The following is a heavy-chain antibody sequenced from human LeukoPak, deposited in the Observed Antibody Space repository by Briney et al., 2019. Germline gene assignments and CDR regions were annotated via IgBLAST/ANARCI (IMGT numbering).Heavy chain of an antibody. J-gene: IGHJ4*02. CDR1: GGSISSYY. D-gene: IGHD6-19*01. CDR3: ARVVIGGWYNYFDY. V-gene: IGHV4-59*01. Sequence: SETLSLTCTVSGGSISSYYWSWIRQPPGKGLEWIGYIHYSGSTNYNPSLKSRVTISVDTSKNQFSLKLSSVTAADTAVYYCARVVIGGWYNYFDYWGQGTLVTVSS. CDR2: IHYSGST.